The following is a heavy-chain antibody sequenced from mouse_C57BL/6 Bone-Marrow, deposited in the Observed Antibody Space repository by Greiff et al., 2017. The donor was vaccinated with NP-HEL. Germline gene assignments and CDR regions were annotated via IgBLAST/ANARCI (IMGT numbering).Heavy chain of an antibody. CDR2: INYDGSST. Sequence: EVQLVESEGGLVQPGSSMKLSCTASGFTFSDYYMAWVRQVPEKGLEWVANINYDGSSTYYLDSLKSRFIISRDNAKNILYLQMSSLKSEDTATYYCAREYYGSSYEWYFDVWGTGTTVTVSS. CDR1: GFTFSDYY. CDR3: AREYYGSSYEWYFDV. J-gene: IGHJ1*03. V-gene: IGHV5-16*01. D-gene: IGHD1-1*01.